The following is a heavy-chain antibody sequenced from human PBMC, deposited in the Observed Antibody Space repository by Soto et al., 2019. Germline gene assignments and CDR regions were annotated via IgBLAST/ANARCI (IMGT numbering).Heavy chain of an antibody. Sequence: LRLSCAASGFIFNNYAMTWVRQAPGKGLEWVSTVTASGGGTFYANSVKGRFTISRDNSRNTLHLQMSSLRVEDTALYYCAKALVPALTAKFGYWGQGTQVTVSS. D-gene: IGHD5-18*01. CDR2: VTASGGGT. CDR1: GFIFNNYA. CDR3: AKALVPALTAKFGY. J-gene: IGHJ4*02. V-gene: IGHV3-23*01.